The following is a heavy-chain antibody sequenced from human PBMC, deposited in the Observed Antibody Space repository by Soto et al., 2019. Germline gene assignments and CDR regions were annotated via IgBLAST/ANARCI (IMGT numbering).Heavy chain of an antibody. CDR3: ARGRGGGATAPLFDY. CDR2: IWYDGSNK. Sequence: QVQLVESGGGVVQPGRSLRLSCAASGFTFSSYGMHWVRQAPGKGLEWVAVIWYDGSNKYYADSVKGRFTISRDNSKNTLYLQMNSLRAEDTAVYYCARGRGGGATAPLFDYWGQGTMVTVSS. D-gene: IGHD1-26*01. CDR1: GFTFSSYG. J-gene: IGHJ4*02. V-gene: IGHV3-33*01.